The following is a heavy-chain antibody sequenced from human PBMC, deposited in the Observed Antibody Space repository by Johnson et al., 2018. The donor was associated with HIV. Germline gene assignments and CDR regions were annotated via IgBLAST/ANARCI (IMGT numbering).Heavy chain of an antibody. CDR3: ARGGRNDAFDI. Sequence: MLLVESGGGLVQPGGSLRLSCAASGFTFSSYWMHWVRQAPGKGLEWVSVIYSGGSTYYADSVKGRFTISRDNSKNTLYLQMNSLRAEDTAVYYCARGGRNDAFDIWGQGTIVTVSS. CDR1: GFTFSSYW. CDR2: IYSGGST. J-gene: IGHJ3*02. V-gene: IGHV3-66*01. D-gene: IGHD3-10*01.